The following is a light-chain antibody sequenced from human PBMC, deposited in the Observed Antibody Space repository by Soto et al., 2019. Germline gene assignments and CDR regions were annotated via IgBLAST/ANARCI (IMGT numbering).Light chain of an antibody. CDR1: QSISSY. CDR3: QQSYSTPRT. Sequence: DIQMTQSPSSLSASIGDRVTITCRASQSISSYLNWYQQKPGKAPKVLIYGASSLQSGVPSRFSGSGSGTDFTLTITSLQPEVFATYYCQQSYSTPRTFGQGTKVEIK. V-gene: IGKV1-39*01. J-gene: IGKJ1*01. CDR2: GAS.